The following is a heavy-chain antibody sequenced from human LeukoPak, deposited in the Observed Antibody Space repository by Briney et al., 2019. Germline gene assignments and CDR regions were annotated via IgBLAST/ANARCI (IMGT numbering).Heavy chain of an antibody. D-gene: IGHD6-19*01. CDR3: ARSSSGWYKDNWFDP. V-gene: IGHV4-59*08. CDR2: IYYSGST. CDR1: GGSISSYY. Sequence: SETLSLTCTVSGGSISSYYWSWIRQPPGKGLEWIGYIYYSGSTNYNPSLKSRVTISVDTSKNQFSLKLSSVTAADTAVYYCARSSSGWYKDNWFDPWGQGTLVTVSS. J-gene: IGHJ5*02.